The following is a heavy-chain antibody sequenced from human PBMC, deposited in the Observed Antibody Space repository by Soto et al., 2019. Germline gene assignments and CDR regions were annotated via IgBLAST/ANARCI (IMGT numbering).Heavy chain of an antibody. CDR2: LDYEEGER. Sequence: ASVKVSCKVSGSSLSGLPMHWVRQAPGKGLEWMGSLDYEEGERSFAHRFQGRLTVTEDTSTDTAYMELSSLMSEDTAVYYCAAGVTTFDYWGQGTLVTVSS. J-gene: IGHJ4*02. V-gene: IGHV1-24*01. D-gene: IGHD4-17*01. CDR3: AAGVTTFDY. CDR1: GSSLSGLP.